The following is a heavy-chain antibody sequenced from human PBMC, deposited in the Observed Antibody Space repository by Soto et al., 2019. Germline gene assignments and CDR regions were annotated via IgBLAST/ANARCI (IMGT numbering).Heavy chain of an antibody. J-gene: IGHJ4*02. Sequence: EVQLVESGGGLVKPGGSLRLSCVASGFTFNTYTMHWVRQAPGKGLEWLSSIDSRSKYIYYADSVKGRFTISRDNAQNSLYLQMSSLRDEDTAVYYCTRYKNPLINQFYVDYWGQGTLLTVSS. CDR2: IDSRSKYI. CDR1: GFTFNTYT. V-gene: IGHV3-21*02. CDR3: TRYKNPLINQFYVDY. D-gene: IGHD3-16*01.